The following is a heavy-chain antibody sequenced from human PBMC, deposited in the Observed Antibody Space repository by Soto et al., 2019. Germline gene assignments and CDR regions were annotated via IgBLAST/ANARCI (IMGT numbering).Heavy chain of an antibody. J-gene: IGHJ6*03. V-gene: IGHV1-8*01. Sequence: ASVKVFCKASGYTFTSYDINWVRQATGQGLEWMGWMNPNSGNTGYAQKFQGRVTMTRNTSISTAYMELSSLRSEDTAVYYCARASYGAGYYYYYMDVWGKGTTVTVSS. CDR3: ARASYGAGYYYYYMDV. D-gene: IGHD3-10*01. CDR2: MNPNSGNT. CDR1: GYTFTSYD.